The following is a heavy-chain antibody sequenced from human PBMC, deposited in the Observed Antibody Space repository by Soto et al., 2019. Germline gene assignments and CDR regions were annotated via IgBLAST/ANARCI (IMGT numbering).Heavy chain of an antibody. CDR1: GFTFSSYD. J-gene: IGHJ5*02. Sequence: QVQLVESGGGVVQPGRSLRLSCAASGFTFSSYDMHWVRQAPGKGLEWVAVISSDGSNKYYVDSVKGRFTISRDNSKNTLYLQMNSLRAEDTAVYYCAKDTYDYGDYYDLHHWGQGTLVTVSS. CDR3: AKDTYDYGDYYDLHH. D-gene: IGHD4-17*01. V-gene: IGHV3-30*18. CDR2: ISSDGSNK.